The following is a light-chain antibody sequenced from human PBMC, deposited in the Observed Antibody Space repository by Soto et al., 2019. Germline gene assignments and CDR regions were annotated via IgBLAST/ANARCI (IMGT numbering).Light chain of an antibody. CDR3: QQYGRSLT. V-gene: IGKV3-20*01. Sequence: EIVLTQSPGTLSLSPGERATLSCRASQSVGSSYLAWYQQKPGQAPRLLIYGASSRATGIPDRFSGSGSGTDFTLTIGSLEPEDLAVYYCQQYGRSLTFGGGTKVEIK. CDR2: GAS. J-gene: IGKJ4*01. CDR1: QSVGSSY.